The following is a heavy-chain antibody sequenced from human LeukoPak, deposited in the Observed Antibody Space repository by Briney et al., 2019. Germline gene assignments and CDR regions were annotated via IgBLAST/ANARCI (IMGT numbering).Heavy chain of an antibody. Sequence: GASVKVSCKASGGTFSSYAISWVRQAPGQGLEWMGGIIPIFGTANYAQKFQGRVTITADESTSTAYMELSSLRSEDTAVYYCARGGIAARPYAFDIWGQGTMVTVSS. V-gene: IGHV1-69*13. CDR2: IIPIFGTA. CDR3: ARGGIAARPYAFDI. J-gene: IGHJ3*02. D-gene: IGHD6-6*01. CDR1: GGTFSSYA.